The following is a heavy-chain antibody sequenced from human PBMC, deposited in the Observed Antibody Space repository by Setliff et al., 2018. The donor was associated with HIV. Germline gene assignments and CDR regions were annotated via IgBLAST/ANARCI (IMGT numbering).Heavy chain of an antibody. Sequence: SETLSLTCTVSGDSISSHYWSWIRQAPGKGLEWIGEIIHSGGTNYNPSLKSRVTISVDTSKNQFSLKLSSVTAADTAVYYCARRSGYAEDYWGQGTLVTVSS. J-gene: IGHJ4*02. V-gene: IGHV4-34*12. D-gene: IGHD5-12*01. CDR2: IIHSGGT. CDR1: GDSISSHY. CDR3: ARRSGYAEDY.